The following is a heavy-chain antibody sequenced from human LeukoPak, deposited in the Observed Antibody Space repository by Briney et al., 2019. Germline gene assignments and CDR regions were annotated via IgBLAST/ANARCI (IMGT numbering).Heavy chain of an antibody. CDR1: GFTFSNYE. D-gene: IGHD3-9*01. J-gene: IGHJ4*02. V-gene: IGHV3-48*03. CDR2: IGSSDSTI. Sequence: GGSLLLSCAASGFTFSNYEMNWVRQAPGKGPEWVSYIGSSDSTIYYVDSVKGRFTISRDNAKNSLYLQMNSLRAEDTAIYYCARGRSGYDILTGYYNPWGQGALVTVSS. CDR3: ARGRSGYDILTGYYNP.